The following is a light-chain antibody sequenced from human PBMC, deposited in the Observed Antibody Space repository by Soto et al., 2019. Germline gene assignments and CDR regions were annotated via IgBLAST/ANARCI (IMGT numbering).Light chain of an antibody. CDR2: GAS. Sequence: EIVLTQSPGTLCLSPGERATLSCRASQSVSSSSLAWYQQKPGQAPRLLIYGASSRATGIPDRFSGSGSGTDFTLTSSRLEPEDFAVYYFQQYGSSPVTFGGGTKVEIK. CDR3: QQYGSSPVT. V-gene: IGKV3-20*01. CDR1: QSVSSSS. J-gene: IGKJ4*01.